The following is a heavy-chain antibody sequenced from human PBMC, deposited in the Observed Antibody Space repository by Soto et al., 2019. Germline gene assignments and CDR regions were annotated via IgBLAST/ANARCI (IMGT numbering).Heavy chain of an antibody. D-gene: IGHD3-16*02. Sequence: SETLSLTCAVYGGSFNGYYCSFIRHPPWKWLEWNGEINHSGSTNYNPSLKSRVTISVDTSKNQFSLKLSSVTAADTAVYYCARGKLSDYVWGSYRYHFDYWGQGTVVTVSS. CDR2: INHSGST. CDR1: GGSFNGYY. CDR3: ARGKLSDYVWGSYRYHFDY. J-gene: IGHJ4*02. V-gene: IGHV4-34*01.